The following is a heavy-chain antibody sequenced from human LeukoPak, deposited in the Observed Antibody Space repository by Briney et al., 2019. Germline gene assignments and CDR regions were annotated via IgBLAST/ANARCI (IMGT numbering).Heavy chain of an antibody. V-gene: IGHV1-3*01. CDR1: GYPFTSYA. CDR3: ARGYCSSTSCYLLLDY. D-gene: IGHD2-2*01. Sequence: ASVKVSCKASGYPFTSYAMHWVRQAPGQRLEWIGWINAGNGNTKYSQKLQGRVTITRDTSASTAYMELSSLRSEDTAVYYCARGYCSSTSCYLLLDYWGQGTLVTVSS. CDR2: INAGNGNT. J-gene: IGHJ4*02.